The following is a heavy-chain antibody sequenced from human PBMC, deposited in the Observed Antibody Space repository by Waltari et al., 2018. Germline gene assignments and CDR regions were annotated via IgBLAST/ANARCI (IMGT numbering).Heavy chain of an antibody. Sequence: QLQLQESGPGLVKPSETLSLTCSVPGASIRRSNYYWGWIRQPPGKGLEWIGSMFNGGSTYYNPSLKSRVTISVDTSKNQFSLRLNSVTAADTAIYYCARHGYSGGWFDPWGQGTLVTVSS. CDR1: GASIRRSNYY. J-gene: IGHJ5*02. CDR3: ARHGYSGGWFDP. V-gene: IGHV4-39*01. CDR2: MFNGGST. D-gene: IGHD4-17*01.